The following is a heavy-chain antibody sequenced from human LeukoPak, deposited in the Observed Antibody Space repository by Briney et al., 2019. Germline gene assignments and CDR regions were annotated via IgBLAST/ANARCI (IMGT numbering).Heavy chain of an antibody. CDR3: ARDGAYDFWSGYHPGYFDY. CDR1: GGSISSYY. CDR2: IYYSGST. J-gene: IGHJ4*02. D-gene: IGHD3-3*01. Sequence: SETLSLTCTVSGGSISSYYWSWIRQPPGKGLEWIGYIYYSGSTNYNPSLKSRVTISVDTSKNQFSLKLSSVTAADTAVYYCARDGAYDFWSGYHPGYFDYWGQGTLVTVSS. V-gene: IGHV4-59*01.